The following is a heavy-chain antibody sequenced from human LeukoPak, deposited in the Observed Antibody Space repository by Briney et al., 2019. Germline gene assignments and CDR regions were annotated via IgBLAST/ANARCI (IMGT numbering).Heavy chain of an antibody. J-gene: IGHJ6*02. Sequence: SETLSLTCTVSGGSISSYYWSWIRQPAGKGLEWIGRIYHTGSANYNPSLKSRVTMSVDTSKNQFSLKLSSVTAADTAVYYCARPHGEFMYAMDVWGQGTTVTVSS. D-gene: IGHD3-10*01. CDR1: GGSISSYY. CDR2: IYHTGSA. CDR3: ARPHGEFMYAMDV. V-gene: IGHV4-4*07.